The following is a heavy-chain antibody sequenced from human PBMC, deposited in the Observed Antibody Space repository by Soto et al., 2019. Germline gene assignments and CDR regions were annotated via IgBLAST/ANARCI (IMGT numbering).Heavy chain of an antibody. CDR2: IYYSGTT. V-gene: IGHV4-39*01. J-gene: IGHJ4*02. CDR1: GGSISSSSYY. D-gene: IGHD3-22*01. Sequence: PSETLSLTCTDSGGSISSSSYYWGWIRQPPGKGLEWIGSIYYSGTTYYNPSLKSRVTISVDTSKNQFSLKLSSVTAADTAVYYCARIYYDSVFDYWGQGTLVTVSS. CDR3: ARIYYDSVFDY.